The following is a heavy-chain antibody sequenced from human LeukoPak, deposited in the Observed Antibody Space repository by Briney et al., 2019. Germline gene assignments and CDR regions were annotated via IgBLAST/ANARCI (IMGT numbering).Heavy chain of an antibody. D-gene: IGHD1-26*01. CDR2: IHYSGST. J-gene: IGHJ3*02. V-gene: IGHV4-59*01. CDR3: ARARVGATSDDALDI. Sequence: PSETLSLTCTVSGGSMSTYYWSWIRQPPGKGLEWIGYIHYSGSTSYNPSLRSRVTISGDMSKNQLSLKLSSVIAADTAVYYCARARVGATSDDALDIWGQGTMVTVSS. CDR1: GGSMSTYY.